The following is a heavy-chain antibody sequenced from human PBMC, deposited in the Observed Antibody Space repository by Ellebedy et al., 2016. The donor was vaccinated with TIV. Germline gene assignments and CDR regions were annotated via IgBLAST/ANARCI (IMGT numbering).Heavy chain of an antibody. CDR1: GFTYRNSW. D-gene: IGHD3-22*01. Sequence: HTGGSLRLXXAASGFTYRNSWMSWVRHTPERGLEWVSRISDDGSNTHYADSVRGRFTISRDNAKNTLFLQMRSLRADDTAVYFCAREPYYPYYFDYWGQGTLVSVSS. CDR3: AREPYYPYYFDY. J-gene: IGHJ4*02. CDR2: ISDDGSNT. V-gene: IGHV3-74*01.